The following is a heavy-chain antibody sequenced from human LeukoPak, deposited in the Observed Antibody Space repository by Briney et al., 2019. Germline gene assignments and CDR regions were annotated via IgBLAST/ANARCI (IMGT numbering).Heavy chain of an antibody. CDR2: ISGSGSST. CDR3: ARGGYYGSGNDFRFDP. Sequence: PGGSLRLSCTASGFTFGDYAMTWVRQAPGKGLEWVSGISGSGSSTYYADSVKGRFTISRDNSKSTLYLQMNSLRAEDTAVYYCARGGYYGSGNDFRFDPWGQGTLVTVSS. CDR1: GFTFGDYA. D-gene: IGHD3-10*01. J-gene: IGHJ5*02. V-gene: IGHV3-23*01.